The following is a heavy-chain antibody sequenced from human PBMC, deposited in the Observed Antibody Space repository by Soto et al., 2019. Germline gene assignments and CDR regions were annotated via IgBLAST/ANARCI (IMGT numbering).Heavy chain of an antibody. V-gene: IGHV1-3*01. CDR1: GYTFTSYA. Sequence: QVQLVQSGAEVKKPGASVKGSCKASGYTFTSYAMHWVRQAPGQRLEWMGWINAGNGNTKYSQKFQGRVTITRDTSASTAYMELSSLRSEDTAVYYCARGVAGPPHWFDPWGQGTLVTVSS. CDR3: ARGVAGPPHWFDP. J-gene: IGHJ5*02. D-gene: IGHD6-19*01. CDR2: INAGNGNT.